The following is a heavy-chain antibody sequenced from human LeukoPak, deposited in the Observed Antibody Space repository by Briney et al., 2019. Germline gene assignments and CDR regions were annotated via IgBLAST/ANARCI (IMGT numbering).Heavy chain of an antibody. Sequence: GGSLRLSCAASGFTFSDYYMSWIRQAPGKGLGWVSYISSSGSTIYYADSVKGRFTISRDNAKNSLYLQMNSLRAEDTAVYYCARDGTQRYYDFWSGYSGYYYGMDVWGQGTTVTVSS. CDR2: ISSSGSTI. V-gene: IGHV3-11*01. D-gene: IGHD3-3*01. CDR3: ARDGTQRYYDFWSGYSGYYYGMDV. CDR1: GFTFSDYY. J-gene: IGHJ6*02.